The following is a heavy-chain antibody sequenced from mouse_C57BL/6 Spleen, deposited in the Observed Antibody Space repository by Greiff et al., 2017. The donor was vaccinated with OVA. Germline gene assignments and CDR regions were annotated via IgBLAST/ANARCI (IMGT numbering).Heavy chain of an antibody. Sequence: VQLQQSGPELVKPGASVKISCKASGYTFTDYYMNWVKQSHGKSLEWIGDINPNNGGTSYNQKFKGKATLTVDKSSSTAYMELRSLTSEDSAVYYCARPGYYSNYYYAMDYWGQGTSVTVSS. D-gene: IGHD2-5*01. CDR2: INPNNGGT. J-gene: IGHJ4*01. CDR1: GYTFTDYY. CDR3: ARPGYYSNYYYAMDY. V-gene: IGHV1-26*01.